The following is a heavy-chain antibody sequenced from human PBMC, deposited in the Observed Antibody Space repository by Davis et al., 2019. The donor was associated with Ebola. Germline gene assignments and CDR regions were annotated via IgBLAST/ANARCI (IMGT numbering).Heavy chain of an antibody. CDR3: ARVGRNSYWYFDL. CDR2: IGTAGDT. CDR1: GFTFSSYD. Sequence: GESLKISCAASGFTFSSYDMHWVRQVTGKGLEWVSAIGTAGDTYYPGSVKGRFTISRDNAKNSLYLQMNSLRDDDTAVYYCARVGRNSYWYFDLWGRGTLVTVSS. D-gene: IGHD4-23*01. J-gene: IGHJ2*01. V-gene: IGHV3-13*01.